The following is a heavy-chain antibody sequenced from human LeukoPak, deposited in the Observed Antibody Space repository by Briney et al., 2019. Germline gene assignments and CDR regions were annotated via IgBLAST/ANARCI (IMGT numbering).Heavy chain of an antibody. J-gene: IGHJ5*02. Sequence: SSVKVSCKASGGTFSSCAISWVRQAPGQGLEWMGGIIPIFGTANYAQKFQGRVTITADESTSTAYMELSSLRSEDTAVYYCAREDSSGWYWFDPWGQGTLVTVSS. D-gene: IGHD6-19*01. CDR1: GGTFSSCA. CDR2: IIPIFGTA. CDR3: AREDSSGWYWFDP. V-gene: IGHV1-69*01.